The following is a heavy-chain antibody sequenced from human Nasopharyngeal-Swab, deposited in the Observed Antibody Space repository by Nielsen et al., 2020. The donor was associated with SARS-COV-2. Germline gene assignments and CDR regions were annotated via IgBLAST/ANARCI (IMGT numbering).Heavy chain of an antibody. CDR2: LSWNSGSI. CDR3: AKIALSRDDAFDI. Sequence: SLKISCAASGFTFDDYAMHWVRQAPGKGLEWVSGLSWNSGSIGYADSVKGRFTISRDNAKNSLYLQMNSLRAEDTALYYCAKIALSRDDAFDIWGQGTMVTVSS. D-gene: IGHD6-13*01. CDR1: GFTFDDYA. J-gene: IGHJ3*02. V-gene: IGHV3-9*01.